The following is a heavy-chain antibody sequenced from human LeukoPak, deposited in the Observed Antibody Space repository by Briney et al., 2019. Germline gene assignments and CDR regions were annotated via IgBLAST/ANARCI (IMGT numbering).Heavy chain of an antibody. CDR3: ARRPCPPTTVPTSYYYMDV. CDR1: GVTFSSYS. Sequence: GGSLRLSCAASGVTFSSYSMYWVRQAPGKGLEWVSSISSTSSYIYYADSVKGRFTISRDNAKNSLYLQMNSLRAEDTAVYYCARRPCPPTTVPTSYYYMDVWGKGTTVTVSS. J-gene: IGHJ6*03. D-gene: IGHD4-11*01. CDR2: ISSTSSYI. V-gene: IGHV3-21*01.